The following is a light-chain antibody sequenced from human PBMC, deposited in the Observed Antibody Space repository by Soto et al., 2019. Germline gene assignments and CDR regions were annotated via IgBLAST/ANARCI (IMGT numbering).Light chain of an antibody. CDR3: QQYNNWHPLT. V-gene: IGKV3D-15*01. J-gene: IGKJ4*01. Sequence: EIVMTQSPGTLSVSPGERATLSCRASQSVSINLAWYQQKPGQAPRLLIYDASTRATGIPARFSGSGSGTEFTLTISSLQSKDFAVYYYQQYNNWHPLTFGGGTKVEIK. CDR1: QSVSIN. CDR2: DAS.